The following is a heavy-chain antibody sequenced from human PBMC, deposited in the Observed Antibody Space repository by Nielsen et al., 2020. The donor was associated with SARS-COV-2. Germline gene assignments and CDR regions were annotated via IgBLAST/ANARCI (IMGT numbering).Heavy chain of an antibody. Sequence: GSLRLSCAVYGVSFSGYYWSWIRQPPGKGLEWIGEINHSGSTNYNPSLKSRVTISVDTSKNQFSLKLSSVTAADTAAYYCARVFFVQQIYYYYGMYVWGQGTTVTVSS. CDR2: INHSGST. D-gene: IGHD2-8*01. V-gene: IGHV4-34*01. J-gene: IGHJ6*02. CDR1: GVSFSGYY. CDR3: ARVFFVQQIYYYYGMYV.